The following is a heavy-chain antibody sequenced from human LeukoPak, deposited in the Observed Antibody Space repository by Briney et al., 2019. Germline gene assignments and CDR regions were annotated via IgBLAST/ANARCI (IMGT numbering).Heavy chain of an antibody. CDR2: GDGDGSHS. CDR3: AYSDHFDN. D-gene: IGHD4-17*01. V-gene: IGHV3-74*03. J-gene: IGHJ4*02. CDR1: GFTVSSNY. Sequence: GGSLRLSRAVSGFTVSSNYMSWVRQAPGKGLVWVSRGDGDGSHSTYADSVKGRFTISRDNAKNTLYLQMNSLTGEDTAVYYCAYSDHFDNWGQGTLVTVSS.